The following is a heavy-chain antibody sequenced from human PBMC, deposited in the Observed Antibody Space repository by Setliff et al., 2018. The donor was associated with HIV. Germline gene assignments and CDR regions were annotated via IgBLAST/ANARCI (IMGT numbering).Heavy chain of an antibody. Sequence: SETLSLTCTVSGVSISSGSYYWSWIRQSAGKGLEWVGYIYYSGSTNYNPSLKSRVRISVDTSKNQFSLKLSSVTAADTAMYYCGRVGFGELFGAFDIWGQGIMVTVSS. J-gene: IGHJ3*02. CDR3: GRVGFGELFGAFDI. V-gene: IGHV4-61*10. D-gene: IGHD3-10*01. CDR2: IYYSGST. CDR1: GVSISSGSYY.